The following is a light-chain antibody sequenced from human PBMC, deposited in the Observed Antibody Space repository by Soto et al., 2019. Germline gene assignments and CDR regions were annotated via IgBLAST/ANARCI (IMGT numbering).Light chain of an antibody. CDR2: AES. CDR1: QGIDGC. J-gene: IGKJ2*01. CDR3: KQSYSTPHT. Sequence: DIQITQSRSSLSGSVGYRFTMTFRGSQGIDGCVNLYQQKPGKAPKLLIYAESSSPSGVPSRFSAGGSRPHFTLTISSMQVEAFATYYSKQSYSTPHTFGRGTKLDIK. V-gene: IGKV1-39*01.